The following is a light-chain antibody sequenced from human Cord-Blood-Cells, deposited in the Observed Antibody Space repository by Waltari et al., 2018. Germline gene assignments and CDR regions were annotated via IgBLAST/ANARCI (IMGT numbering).Light chain of an antibody. CDR1: NIGSNS. CDR3: QVWDSSSDHVV. Sequence: SYVLTQPPSVSVAPGKTARITCGGNNIGSNSVHWYQQKPGQAPVLVIYYDSDRPSGIPERFSGSNSGNTATLTSSRVEAGDEADYYCQVWDSSSDHVVFGGGTKLTVL. J-gene: IGLJ2*01. V-gene: IGLV3-21*04. CDR2: YDS.